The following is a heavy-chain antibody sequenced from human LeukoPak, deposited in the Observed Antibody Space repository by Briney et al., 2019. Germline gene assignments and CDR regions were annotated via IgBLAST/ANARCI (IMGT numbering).Heavy chain of an antibody. CDR3: ARGQQQLSS. CDR1: GXTFSSYG. Sequence: PGRSLRLSCAASGXTFSSYGMHWVRQAPGKGLEWVVVIWYDGSNKYYADFVKGRFTISRDNSKNTLYLQMNSLRAEDTAVYYCARGQQQLSSWGQGTLVTVSS. CDR2: IWYDGSNK. V-gene: IGHV3-33*01. J-gene: IGHJ4*02. D-gene: IGHD6-13*01.